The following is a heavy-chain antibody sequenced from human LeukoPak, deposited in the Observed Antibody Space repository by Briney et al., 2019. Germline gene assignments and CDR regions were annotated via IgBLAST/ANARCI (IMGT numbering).Heavy chain of an antibody. V-gene: IGHV3-48*03. D-gene: IGHD5-12*01. Sequence: GGSLRLSCAASGFTFSSYEMNWVRQAPGKGLEWVSYISSSGSTIYYADSVKGRFTISRDNSKNTLYLQMNSLRAEDTAVYYCAKDRFFRVATIPGYFDYWGQGTLVTVSS. CDR2: ISSSGSTI. J-gene: IGHJ4*02. CDR1: GFTFSSYE. CDR3: AKDRFFRVATIPGYFDY.